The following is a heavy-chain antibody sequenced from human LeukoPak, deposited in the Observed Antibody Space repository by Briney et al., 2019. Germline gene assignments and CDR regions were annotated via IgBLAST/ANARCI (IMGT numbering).Heavy chain of an antibody. V-gene: IGHV3-23*01. CDR3: AKDLDSSGSNNFDY. D-gene: IGHD3-22*01. CDR2: ISGSGGST. Sequence: GGSLRLSCAASGFTFSSYAMSWVRQAPGKGLEWVSAISGSGGSTYYADSVEGRFTISRDNSKNTLYLQMNSLRAEDTAVYYCAKDLDSSGSNNFDYWGQGTLVTVSS. J-gene: IGHJ4*02. CDR1: GFTFSSYA.